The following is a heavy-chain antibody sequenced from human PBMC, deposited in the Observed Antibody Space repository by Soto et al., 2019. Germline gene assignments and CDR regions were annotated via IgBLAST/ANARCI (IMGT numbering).Heavy chain of an antibody. CDR2: ISYSGNT. CDR3: ARAQMVLSRCYFDS. Sequence: SETLSLTCTVSGGSISNFYWSWIRQPPGKGLEWIGYISYSGNTNYNPSLKSRVSISVDTSKNQLSLNLTSVTAADTAVYYCARAQMVLSRCYFDSWGQGPPVTVSS. V-gene: IGHV4-59*01. CDR1: GGSISNFY. J-gene: IGHJ4*02. D-gene: IGHD2-8*01.